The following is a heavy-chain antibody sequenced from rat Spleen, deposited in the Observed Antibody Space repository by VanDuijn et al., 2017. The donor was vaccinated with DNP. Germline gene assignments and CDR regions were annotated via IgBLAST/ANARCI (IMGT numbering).Heavy chain of an antibody. D-gene: IGHD1-11*01. CDR1: GFNFNEYW. J-gene: IGHJ2*01. V-gene: IGHV4-2*01. CDR2: INKHSSII. Sequence: EVKLVESGGGLVQPGRSLKLSCAASGFNFNEYWMGWVRQAPGKGLEWIGQINKHSSIINYIPSLKEKITISRDNAQNTLYLQMSKLGSEDTAIYHCAKGPNYGGDSDYFDYWGQGVMVTVSS. CDR3: AKGPNYGGDSDYFDY.